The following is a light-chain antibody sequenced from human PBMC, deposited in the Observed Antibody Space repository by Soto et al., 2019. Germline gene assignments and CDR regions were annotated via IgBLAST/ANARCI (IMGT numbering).Light chain of an antibody. CDR3: QHYGGSLTWT. CDR2: GAS. CDR1: QSFGSSY. J-gene: IGKJ1*01. V-gene: IGKV3-20*01. Sequence: EIVLMQSPDTLSLSPGERATLSCRASQSFGSSYLAWYQQKPGQAPRLLIYGASSRATGIPDRFSGSGSGTDFTLTISRLEPEDFAVYYCQHYGGSLTWTFGQGTKVDIK.